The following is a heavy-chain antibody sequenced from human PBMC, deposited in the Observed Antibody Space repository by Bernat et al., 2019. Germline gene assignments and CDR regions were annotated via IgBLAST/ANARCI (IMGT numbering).Heavy chain of an antibody. V-gene: IGHV1-2*06. D-gene: IGHD5-12*01. J-gene: IGHJ4*02. Sequence: QVQLVQSGSEVKKPGASVKVSCKASGYTFTGYYMHWVRQAPGQGLEWMGRINPNSGGTNYAQKFQGRVTMTRDTSISTAYMELSSLISADTAVYYCAWDRGVNIVAADHFDYWGQGTLVTVSS. CDR2: INPNSGGT. CDR3: AWDRGVNIVAADHFDY. CDR1: GYTFTGYY.